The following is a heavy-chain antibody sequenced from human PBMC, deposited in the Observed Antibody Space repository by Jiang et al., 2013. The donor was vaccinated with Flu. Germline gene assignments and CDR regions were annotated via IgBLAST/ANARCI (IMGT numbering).Heavy chain of an antibody. CDR1: GYTFTNYG. CDR2: IIPILGIA. CDR3: ARSFWSGYSKGYYFDY. Sequence: QLVESGAEVKKPGASVKVSCKASGYTFTNYGISWVRQAPGQGLEWMGRIIPILGIANYAQKFQGRVTITADKSTSTAYMELSSLRSEDTAVYYCARSFWSGYSKGYYFDYWGQGTLVTVSS. V-gene: IGHV1-69*09. J-gene: IGHJ4*02. D-gene: IGHD3-3*01.